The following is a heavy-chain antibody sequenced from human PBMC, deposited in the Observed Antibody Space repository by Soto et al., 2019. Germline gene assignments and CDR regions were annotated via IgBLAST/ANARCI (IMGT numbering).Heavy chain of an antibody. D-gene: IGHD4-17*01. V-gene: IGHV4-59*08. CDR2: IYYSGST. Sequence: QVQLQESGPGLVKPSETLSLTCTVSGGSISSYYWSWIQQSPGKGLEWIGYIYYSGSTNYNPSLKSRVTISVDTSKNQFSLKLSSVTAADTAVYYCARRYGSSFDYWGQGTLVTVSS. J-gene: IGHJ4*02. CDR1: GGSISSYY. CDR3: ARRYGSSFDY.